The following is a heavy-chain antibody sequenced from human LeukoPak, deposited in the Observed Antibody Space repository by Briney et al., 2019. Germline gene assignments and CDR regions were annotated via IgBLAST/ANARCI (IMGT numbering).Heavy chain of an antibody. J-gene: IGHJ4*02. D-gene: IGHD2-2*01. Sequence: SEALSLTCTVSGYSISSGYYWGWIRQPPGKGLEWIGSIYHSGSTYYNPSLKSRVTISVDTSKNQFSLKLSSVTAADTAVYYCARKYQLLSATDYWGQGTLVTVSS. CDR1: GYSISSGYY. CDR3: ARKYQLLSATDY. CDR2: IYHSGST. V-gene: IGHV4-38-2*02.